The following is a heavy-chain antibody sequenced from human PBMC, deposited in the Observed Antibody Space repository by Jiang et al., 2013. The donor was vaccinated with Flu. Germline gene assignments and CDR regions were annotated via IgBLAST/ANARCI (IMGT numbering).Heavy chain of an antibody. J-gene: IGHJ4*02. CDR2: IYYRGST. CDR3: ARLLSNTVVTQPYYFDY. D-gene: IGHD2-21*02. V-gene: IGHV4-59*08. CDR1: GGSISSYY. Sequence: GSGLVKPSETLSLTCTVSGGSISSYYWSWIRQPPGKGLECIGYIYYRGSTHYNPSLKSRVTISVDSSKNRFSLKLSSVTAADTAVYYCARLLSNTVVTQPYYFDYWGQGTLVTVSS.